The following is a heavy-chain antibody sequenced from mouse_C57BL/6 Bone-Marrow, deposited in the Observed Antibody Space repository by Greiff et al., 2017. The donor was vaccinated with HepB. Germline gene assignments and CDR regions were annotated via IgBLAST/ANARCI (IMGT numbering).Heavy chain of an antibody. D-gene: IGHD3-2*02. CDR1: GYTFTSYW. CDR2: IDPSDSET. Sequence: VQLQQPGAELVRPGSSVKLSCKASGYTFTSYWMHWVKQRPIQGLEWIGNIDPSDSETHYNQKFKDKATLPVDKSSSTAYMQLSSLTSEDSAVYYCARMTAQATWYAMDYWGQGTSVTVSS. J-gene: IGHJ4*01. V-gene: IGHV1-52*01. CDR3: ARMTAQATWYAMDY.